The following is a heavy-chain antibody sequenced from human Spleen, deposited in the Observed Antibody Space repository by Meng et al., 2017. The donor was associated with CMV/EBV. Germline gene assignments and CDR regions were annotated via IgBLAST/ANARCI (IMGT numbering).Heavy chain of an antibody. CDR2: FDPEDGET. Sequence: ASVKVSCKVSGYTLTELSMHWVRQAPGKGLEWMGGFDPEDGETIYAQKFQGRVIMTEDTSTDTAYMELSSLRSEDTAVYYCATGGSRAAGRLDAFDIWGQGTMVTVSS. V-gene: IGHV1-24*01. CDR3: ATGGSRAAGRLDAFDI. D-gene: IGHD6-13*01. J-gene: IGHJ3*02. CDR1: GYTLTELS.